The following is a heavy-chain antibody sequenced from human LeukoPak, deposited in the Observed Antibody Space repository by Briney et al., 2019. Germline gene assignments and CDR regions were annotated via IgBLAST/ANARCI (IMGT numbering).Heavy chain of an antibody. Sequence: GGSLRLSCAASGFTFSSYAMSWVRQAPGKGLEWVSGISTSGDSTYYADSVKGRFTISRDNSKNTLYLQMNSLRAEDTAVYYCAKALLYSSSLNWFDPWGQGTLVTVSS. CDR1: GFTFSSYA. J-gene: IGHJ5*02. CDR3: AKALLYSSSLNWFDP. V-gene: IGHV3-23*01. D-gene: IGHD6-13*01. CDR2: ISTSGDST.